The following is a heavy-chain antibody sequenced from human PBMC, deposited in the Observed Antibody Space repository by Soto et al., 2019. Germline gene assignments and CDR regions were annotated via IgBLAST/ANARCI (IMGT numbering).Heavy chain of an antibody. CDR1: GYSFTTYA. CDR2: INGGNGNT. V-gene: IGHV1-3*01. J-gene: IGHJ6*02. CDR3: ARGKGMEENYYYHGMDV. Sequence: QVQVVQSGAEVKKPGASVKISCKASGYSFTTYAMHWVRQAPGQRLEWMAWINGGNGNTKYSQKFQDRVTITRDTSANIAYMEQSSLRSEDSAVYYCARGKGMEENYYYHGMDVWGQGTTVSVSS. D-gene: IGHD1-1*01.